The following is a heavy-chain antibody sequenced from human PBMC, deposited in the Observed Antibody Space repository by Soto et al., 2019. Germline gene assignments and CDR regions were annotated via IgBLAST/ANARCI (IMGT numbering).Heavy chain of an antibody. CDR3: ARDPRIAAAGYYYYYGMDV. CDR2: IYYSGST. Sequence: SETLSLTCTVSGGSVSSGSYCWSWIRQPPGKGLEWIGYIYYSGSTNYNPSLKSRVTISVDTSKNQFSLKLSSVTAADTAVYYCARDPRIAAAGYYYYYGMDVWGQGTTVTVSS. J-gene: IGHJ6*02. CDR1: GGSVSSGSYC. V-gene: IGHV4-61*01. D-gene: IGHD6-13*01.